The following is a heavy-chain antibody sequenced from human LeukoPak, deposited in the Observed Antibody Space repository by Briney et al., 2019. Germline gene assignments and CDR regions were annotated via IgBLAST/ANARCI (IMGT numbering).Heavy chain of an antibody. J-gene: IGHJ4*02. D-gene: IGHD3-10*01. V-gene: IGHV1-8*01. Sequence: ASVTVSCKASGYTFTSYDINWVRQATGQGLEWIGWMNPNSGNTGYAQKFQGRVTMTRNTSISKAYMELSSLRSEDTAVYYCARGRGWFGELLEATNDYWGQGTLVTVSS. CDR1: GYTFTSYD. CDR3: ARGRGWFGELLEATNDY. CDR2: MNPNSGNT.